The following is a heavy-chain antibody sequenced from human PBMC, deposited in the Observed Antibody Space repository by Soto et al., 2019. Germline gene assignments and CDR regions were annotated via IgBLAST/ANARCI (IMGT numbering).Heavy chain of an antibody. CDR1: GYTFTSYD. Sequence: QVQLVQSGAEVKKSGASVMVSCKASGYTFTSYDINWVRQATGQGLEWMGWMNPNSGNTGYAQKFQGRVTMTRNTSISTAYMELSSLRSEDTAVYYCARSRSRIAARNYYYYGMDVWGQGTTVTVSS. CDR2: MNPNSGNT. CDR3: ARSRSRIAARNYYYYGMDV. V-gene: IGHV1-8*01. J-gene: IGHJ6*02. D-gene: IGHD6-6*01.